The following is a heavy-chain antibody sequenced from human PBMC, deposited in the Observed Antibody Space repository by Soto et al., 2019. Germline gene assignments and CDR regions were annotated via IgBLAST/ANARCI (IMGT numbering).Heavy chain of an antibody. D-gene: IGHD5-18*01. CDR3: AKKRSRADTAMVTYYYYGMDV. V-gene: IGHV3-23*01. J-gene: IGHJ6*02. CDR1: GFTFSSYA. Sequence: GGSLRLSCAASGFTFSSYAMSWVRQAPGKGLEWVSAISGSGGSTYYADSVKGRFTISRDNSKNTLYLQMNSLRAEDTAVYYCAKKRSRADTAMVTYYYYGMDVWGQGXTVTVSS. CDR2: ISGSGGST.